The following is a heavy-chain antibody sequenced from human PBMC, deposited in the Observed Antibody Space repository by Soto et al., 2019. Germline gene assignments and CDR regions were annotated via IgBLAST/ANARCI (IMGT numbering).Heavy chain of an antibody. J-gene: IGHJ6*02. V-gene: IGHV3-74*01. CDR2: MNEDGSTT. D-gene: IGHD3-10*01. CDR1: EFTFSSYW. Sequence: LRLSCLDSEFTFSSYWMHWVRQVPGKGLVWVSRMNEDGSTTDYADSVRGRFTISRDNARNTLYLQMNSLRAEDTAVYYCARDLSGRADVWGQGTTVTVSS. CDR3: ARDLSGRADV.